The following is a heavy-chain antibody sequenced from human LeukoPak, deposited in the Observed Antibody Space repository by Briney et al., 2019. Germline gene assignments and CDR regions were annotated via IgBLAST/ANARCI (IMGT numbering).Heavy chain of an antibody. CDR3: AKSHSVAQRGYYDY. CDR2: ISGTGSNT. V-gene: IGHV3-23*01. J-gene: IGHJ4*02. CDR1: GFTFSSCA. D-gene: IGHD4-23*01. Sequence: GGSLRLSCAVSGFTFSSCAMTWVRQAPGKGLGWVSSISGTGSNTYYADSVKGRFTISRDNSRNTVYLQMNSLRAEDAAVYYCAKSHSVAQRGYYDYWGQGTLVTVSS.